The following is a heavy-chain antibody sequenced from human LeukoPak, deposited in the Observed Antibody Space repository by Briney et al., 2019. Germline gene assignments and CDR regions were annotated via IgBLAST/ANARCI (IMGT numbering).Heavy chain of an antibody. D-gene: IGHD4-11*01. V-gene: IGHV3-30*18. J-gene: IGHJ4*02. CDR3: AKLATVADY. CDR2: ISYDGSNK. CDR1: GFTFSSYG. Sequence: GRSLRLSCAASGFTFSSYGMHWVRQAPGKGLEWVAVISYDGSNKYYADSVKGRFTISRDNSKSTLYLQMNSLRAEDTAVYYCAKLATVADYWGQGTLVTVSS.